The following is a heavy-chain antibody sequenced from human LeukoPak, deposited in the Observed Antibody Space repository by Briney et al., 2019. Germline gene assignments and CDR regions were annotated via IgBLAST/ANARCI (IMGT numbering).Heavy chain of an antibody. CDR2: ISWNSGSI. D-gene: IGHD6-19*01. CDR3: AKDSFYSSGWLFDY. J-gene: IGHJ4*02. CDR1: GFTFDDYA. V-gene: IGHV3-9*01. Sequence: GRSLRLSCAASGFTFDDYAMHWVRQAPGKGLEWVSGISWNSGSIGYADSVKGRFTIPRDNAKNSLYLQMNSLRAEDTALYYCAKDSFYSSGWLFDYWGQGTLVTVSS.